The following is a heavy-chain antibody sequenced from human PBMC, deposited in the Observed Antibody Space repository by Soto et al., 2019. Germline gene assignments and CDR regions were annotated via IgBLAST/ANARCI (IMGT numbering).Heavy chain of an antibody. CDR2: IYYSGST. CDR3: ARAEHFNYYDSSGYYYWFDP. V-gene: IGHV4-31*03. Sequence: QVQLQESGPGLVKPSQTLSLTCTVSGGSISSGGYYWSWIRQHPGKGLEWIGYIYYSGSTYYNPSLKSRVTISVDTSKNQFSLKLSSVTAADTAVYYCARAEHFNYYDSSGYYYWFDPWGQGTLVTVSS. D-gene: IGHD3-22*01. J-gene: IGHJ5*02. CDR1: GGSISSGGYY.